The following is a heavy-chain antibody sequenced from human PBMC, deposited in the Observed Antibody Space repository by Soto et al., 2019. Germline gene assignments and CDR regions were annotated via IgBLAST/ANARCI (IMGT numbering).Heavy chain of an antibody. J-gene: IGHJ3*02. V-gene: IGHV3-7*01. CDR3: ARDLSPPCTNGVCYRDAFDI. CDR1: GFTFSSYW. D-gene: IGHD2-8*01. CDR2: IKQDGSEK. Sequence: GGSLRLSCAASGFTFSSYWMSWVRQAPGKGLEWVANIKQDGSEKYYVDSVKGRFTISRDNAKNSLYLQMNSLRAEDTAVYYCARDLSPPCTNGVCYRDAFDIWGQGTMVTVSS.